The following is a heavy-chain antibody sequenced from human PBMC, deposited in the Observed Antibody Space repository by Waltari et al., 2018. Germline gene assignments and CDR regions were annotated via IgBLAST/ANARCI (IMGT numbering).Heavy chain of an antibody. CDR1: GGSFSGYY. D-gene: IGHD2-8*02. J-gene: IGHJ4*02. V-gene: IGHV4-34*01. CDR3: ARDCTGGVCYPGD. CDR2: IYYSGST. Sequence: QVQLQQWRAGLLKPSETLSLTCAVYGGSFSGYYWSWIRQPPGKGLEWIGYIYYSGSTYYNPSLKSRVTISVDTSKNQFSLKLSSVTAADTAVYYCARDCTGGVCYPGDWGQGTLVTVSS.